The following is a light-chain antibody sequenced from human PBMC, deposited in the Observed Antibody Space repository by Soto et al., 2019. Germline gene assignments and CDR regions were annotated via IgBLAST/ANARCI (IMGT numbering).Light chain of an antibody. CDR3: QQYGSSPRT. CDR1: QSVRSSY. CDR2: GAS. V-gene: IGKV3-20*01. Sequence: EIVLTQSPGTLSLSPGERATLSCGASQSVRSSYLAWYQQKPGQAPRLLIYGASSRATGIPDRFSGSGSATDFTLTISRLEPEDFAVYYCQQYGSSPRTFGQGTKVEIK. J-gene: IGKJ1*01.